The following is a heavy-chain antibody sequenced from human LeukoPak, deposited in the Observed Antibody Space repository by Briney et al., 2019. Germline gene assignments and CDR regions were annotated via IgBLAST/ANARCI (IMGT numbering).Heavy chain of an antibody. J-gene: IGHJ5*02. CDR2: ISSSGSTI. CDR3: ARKTYYYDSSGSGPNWFDP. V-gene: IGHV3-48*03. Sequence: GGSLRLSCGASGFTFSSYEMNWVRQAPGKGLEWVSYISSSGSTIYYADSVKGRFTISRDNAKNSLYLQMNSLRAEDTAVYYCARKTYYYDSSGSGPNWFDPWGQGTLVTVSS. D-gene: IGHD3-22*01. CDR1: GFTFSSYE.